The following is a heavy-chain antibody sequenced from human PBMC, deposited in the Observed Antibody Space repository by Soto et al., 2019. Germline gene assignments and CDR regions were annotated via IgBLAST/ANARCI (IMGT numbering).Heavy chain of an antibody. CDR1: GGSISSSSYY. Sequence: SETLSLTCTVSGGSISSSSYYWGWIRQSPGKGLEWIGSIYYSGSTYYNPSLKSRVTISVDTSKNQFSLKLTSVTAADTAVYYCARRRYSICWSTNWFDPWGQGTLVTVSS. D-gene: IGHD6-19*01. J-gene: IGHJ5*02. CDR3: ARRRYSICWSTNWFDP. V-gene: IGHV4-39*01. CDR2: IYYSGST.